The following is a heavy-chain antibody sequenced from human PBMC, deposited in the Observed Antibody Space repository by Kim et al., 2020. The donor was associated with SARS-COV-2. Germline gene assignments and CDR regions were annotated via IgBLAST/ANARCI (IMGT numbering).Heavy chain of an antibody. V-gene: IGHV3-43D*03. D-gene: IGHD6-19*01. CDR2: ISWDGGST. Sequence: GGSLRLSCAASGFTFDDYAMHWVRQAPGKGLEWVSLISWDGGSTYYADSVKGRFTISRDNSKNSLYLQMNSLRAEDTALYYCAKGAEQWLAQTNYFDYWGRGTLVTVSS. J-gene: IGHJ4*02. CDR3: AKGAEQWLAQTNYFDY. CDR1: GFTFDDYA.